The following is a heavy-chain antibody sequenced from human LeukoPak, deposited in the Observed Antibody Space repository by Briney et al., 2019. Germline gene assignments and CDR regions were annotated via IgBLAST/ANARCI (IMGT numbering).Heavy chain of an antibody. CDR2: VSGSAGRT. V-gene: IGHV3-23*01. CDR1: GFTFSSFA. J-gene: IGHJ6*03. D-gene: IGHD2-8*02. Sequence: GGSLRLSCAASGFTFSSFAMTWVRQAPGKGLEWVSTVSGSAGRTDYANSVKGRFTISRDNLKNTLYLQMNGLRAEDTAVYYCAKNRGHCVDGVCHNYYYMDVWGRGTTVTVSS. CDR3: AKNRGHCVDGVCHNYYYMDV.